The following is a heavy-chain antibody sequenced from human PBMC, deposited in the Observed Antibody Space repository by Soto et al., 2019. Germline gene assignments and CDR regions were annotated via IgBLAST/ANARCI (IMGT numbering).Heavy chain of an antibody. CDR2: ISYDGSNK. D-gene: IGHD3-22*01. Sequence: GGSLRLSCAASGFTFSSYGMHWVRQAPGKGLEWVAVISYDGSNKYYADSVKGRFTISRDNSKNTLYLQMNSLRAEDTAVYYCAKSGYYDRANWFDPWGQGTLVTVSS. V-gene: IGHV3-30*18. J-gene: IGHJ5*02. CDR3: AKSGYYDRANWFDP. CDR1: GFTFSSYG.